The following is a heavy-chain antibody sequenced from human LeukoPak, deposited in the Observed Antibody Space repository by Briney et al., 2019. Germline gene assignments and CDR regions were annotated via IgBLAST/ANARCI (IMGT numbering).Heavy chain of an antibody. D-gene: IGHD3-22*01. J-gene: IGHJ4*02. Sequence: GSLRLSCAASGFTFGSYWMSWVRQAPGKGLEWVANIKQDGSEKYYVDSVKGRFTISRDNAKNSLFLQMNSLRVEDTAVYYCARDQSYYDSSGYYSHWGQGTLVTVSS. CDR1: GFTFGSYW. CDR2: IKQDGSEK. CDR3: ARDQSYYDSSGYYSH. V-gene: IGHV3-7*01.